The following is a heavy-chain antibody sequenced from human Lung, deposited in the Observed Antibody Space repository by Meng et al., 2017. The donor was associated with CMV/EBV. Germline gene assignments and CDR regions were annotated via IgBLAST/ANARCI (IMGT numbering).Heavy chain of an antibody. V-gene: IGHV3-7*01. D-gene: IGHD3-10*01. CDR1: GFTFNTYW. J-gene: IGHJ4*02. CDR2: LNQDGSQK. Sequence: GGSXRLSCAASGFTFNTYWMTWVRQAPGKGLEWVATLNQDGSQKYYVDSVKGRFTVSKDNAKNSLSLQMSSLRVEDTAMYYCATDTGSHWGQGTLVTGSS. CDR3: ATDTGSH.